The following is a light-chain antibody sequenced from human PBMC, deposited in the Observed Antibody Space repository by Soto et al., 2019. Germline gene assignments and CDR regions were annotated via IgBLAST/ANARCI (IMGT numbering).Light chain of an antibody. CDR1: SSNIGAGYD. Sequence: QSVLTQTPSVSGAPGQKITMSCTGSSSNIGAGYDVHWYQQVPGAAPRLLIYADNNRPSGVPDRFSASKSGTSASLAITGLQGEDEANYYCQSYDTSLSGGIFGAGTKLTVL. CDR3: QSYDTSLSGGI. J-gene: IGLJ2*01. V-gene: IGLV1-40*01. CDR2: ADN.